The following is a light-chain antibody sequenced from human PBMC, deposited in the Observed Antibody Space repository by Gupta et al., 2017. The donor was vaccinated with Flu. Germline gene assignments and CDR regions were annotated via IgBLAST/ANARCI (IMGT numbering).Light chain of an antibody. J-gene: IGKJ2*01. Sequence: SLSASVGDRVTISCRTRQIINNFLNWYKQKPVNAPKLLIYAASRWHRGVKSKCSGSRDRTDVXLMSTSXQPEDFTSYDGQQRNCDPQSHTFGXGTKLVIK. CDR1: QIINNF. CDR2: AAS. CDR3: QQRNCDPQSHT. V-gene: IGKV1-39*01.